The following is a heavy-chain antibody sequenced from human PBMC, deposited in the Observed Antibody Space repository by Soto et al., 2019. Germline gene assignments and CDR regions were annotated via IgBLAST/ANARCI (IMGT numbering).Heavy chain of an antibody. Sequence: VAVISFDGSNKYYADSVKGRFTISRDNSKNTLHLQMNGLRADDTAVYYCVRGTYDSSDHYYVPPFASWGQGTLVTVSS. D-gene: IGHD3-22*01. V-gene: IGHV3-30-3*01. J-gene: IGHJ4*02. CDR3: VRGTYDSSDHYYVPPFAS. CDR2: ISFDGSNK.